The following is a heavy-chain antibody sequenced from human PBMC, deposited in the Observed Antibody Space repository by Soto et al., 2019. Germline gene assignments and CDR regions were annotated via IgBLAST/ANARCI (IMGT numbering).Heavy chain of an antibody. D-gene: IGHD5-12*01. CDR3: ARTRGYSGYDKLGSLLDFDY. CDR2: IYYSGST. J-gene: IGHJ4*02. CDR1: GGSIRSYY. Sequence: SQTLSLTCTVSGGSIRSYYWSWIRQPPGKGLEWIWYIYYSGSTNYNPSLKSRVTISVDTSKNQFSLKLSSVTAADTAVYYCARTRGYSGYDKLGSLLDFDYWGQGTLVTVSS. V-gene: IGHV4-59*01.